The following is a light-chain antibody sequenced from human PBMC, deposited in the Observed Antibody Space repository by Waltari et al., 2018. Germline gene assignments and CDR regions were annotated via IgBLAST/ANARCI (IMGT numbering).Light chain of an antibody. V-gene: IGKV3-20*01. CDR1: QSVSSSY. CDR3: QQYGSSPRT. J-gene: IGKJ2*01. Sequence: EIVLTQSPGTLSLSPGERDTLSCRASQSVSSSYLAWYQQKPGQAPRLLIYGASRRATGIPDRFSGSGSGTDFTLTISRLEPEDFAVYYCQQYGSSPRTFGQGTKLEIK. CDR2: GAS.